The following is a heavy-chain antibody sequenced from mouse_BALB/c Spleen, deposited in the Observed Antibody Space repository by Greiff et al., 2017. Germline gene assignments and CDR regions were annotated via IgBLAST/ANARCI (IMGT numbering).Heavy chain of an antibody. CDR2: ISSGGSYT. CDR1: GFTFSSYG. D-gene: IGHD2-1*01. CDR3: ARLRQGGNPSWFAY. Sequence: EVMLVESGGDLVKPGGSLKLSCAASGFTFSSYGRSWVRQTPDKRLEWVATISSGGSYTYYPDSVKGRLTISRDNAKNTLYLQMSSLKSEDTAMYYCARLRQGGNPSWFAYWGQGTLATVSA. J-gene: IGHJ3*01. V-gene: IGHV5-6*02.